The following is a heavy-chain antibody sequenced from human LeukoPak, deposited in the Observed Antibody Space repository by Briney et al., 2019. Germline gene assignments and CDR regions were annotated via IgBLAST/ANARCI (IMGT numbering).Heavy chain of an antibody. V-gene: IGHV1-18*04. CDR1: GYTFTGYY. J-gene: IGHJ4*02. CDR3: ARDSSIAVAGSFDY. Sequence: ASVKVSCKASGYTFTGYYMHWVRQAPGQGLEWMGWISAYNRNTNYAQTLQGRVTMTTDTSTSTAYMELRSLRSDDTAVYYCARDSSIAVAGSFDYWGQGTLVTVSS. D-gene: IGHD6-19*01. CDR2: ISAYNRNT.